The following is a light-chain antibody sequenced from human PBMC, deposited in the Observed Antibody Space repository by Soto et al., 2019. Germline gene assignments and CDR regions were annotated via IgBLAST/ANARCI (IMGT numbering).Light chain of an antibody. Sequence: EIVMTQSPATLSVSPGERAILSCRASQSVSSKLAWYQQKPGQTPRVLIYGASTRATGIPARFSGSGSGTEFTLTISSLQTEDLAVYYCQHYNDWPPTWTFGQGTKV. CDR2: GAS. CDR1: QSVSSK. V-gene: IGKV3-15*01. J-gene: IGKJ1*01. CDR3: QHYNDWPPTWT.